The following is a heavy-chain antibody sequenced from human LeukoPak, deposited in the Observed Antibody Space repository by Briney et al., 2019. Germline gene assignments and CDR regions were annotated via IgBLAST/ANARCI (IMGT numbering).Heavy chain of an antibody. CDR2: MNPNSGNT. Sequence: ASVKVSCKASGYTFTSYDISWVRQATGQGLEWMGWMNPNSGNTGYAQKFQGRVTMTRNTSISTAYMELSSLRSEDTAVYYCARGRYQLLGGYYYYGMDVWGQGTTVTVSS. J-gene: IGHJ6*02. V-gene: IGHV1-8*01. CDR1: GYTFTSYD. D-gene: IGHD2-2*01. CDR3: ARGRYQLLGGYYYYGMDV.